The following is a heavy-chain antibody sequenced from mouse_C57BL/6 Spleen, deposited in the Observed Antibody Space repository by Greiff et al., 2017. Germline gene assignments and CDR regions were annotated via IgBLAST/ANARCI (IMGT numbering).Heavy chain of an antibody. J-gene: IGHJ3*01. V-gene: IGHV14-3*01. CDR3: ARSHSGFAY. CDR1: GFNIKNNY. CDR2: IDPANGNT. Sequence: VQLQQSVAELVRPGASVKLSCTASGFNIKNNYMHWVKQRPEQGLEWIGRIDPANGNTKYAPKFQGKATITADTSSNTAYLQLSSLTSEDTALYYCARSHSGFAYWGQGTLVTVSA. D-gene: IGHD3-1*01.